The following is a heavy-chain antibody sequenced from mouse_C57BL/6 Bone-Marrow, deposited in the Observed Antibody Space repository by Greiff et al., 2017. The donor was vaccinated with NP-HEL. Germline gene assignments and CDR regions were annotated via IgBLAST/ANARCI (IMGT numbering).Heavy chain of an antibody. V-gene: IGHV2-9*01. Sequence: VQRVQSGPGLVAPSQSLSITCTVSGFSLTSYGVDWVRQPPGQGLEWLGVIWGGGSTNYNSALMSRLSISKDNSTSQVFLKMNSLQTDDTAMYYCAKHTIYYPDGGYAMDDWGQGTSVTVAS. J-gene: IGHJ4*01. D-gene: IGHD2-1*01. CDR1: GFSLTSYG. CDR2: IWGGGST. CDR3: AKHTIYYPDGGYAMDD.